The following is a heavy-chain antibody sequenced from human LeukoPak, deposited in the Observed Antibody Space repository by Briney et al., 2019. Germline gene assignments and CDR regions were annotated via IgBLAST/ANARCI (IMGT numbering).Heavy chain of an antibody. CDR3: ARRAGAYSHPYDY. V-gene: IGHV3-53*01. CDR2: IYSSVT. Sequence: TGGSLRLSCTVSGFTISSNSMSWVRQAPGKGLEWVSFIYSSVTHHSDSVKGRFTISRDNSKNTLFLQMNSLRAEDTAVYYCARRAGAYSHPYDYWGQGTLVTVSS. CDR1: GFTISSNS. D-gene: IGHD4/OR15-4a*01. J-gene: IGHJ4*02.